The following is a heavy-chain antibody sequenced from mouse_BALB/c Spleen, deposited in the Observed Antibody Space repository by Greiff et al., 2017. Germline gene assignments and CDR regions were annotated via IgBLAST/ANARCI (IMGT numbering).Heavy chain of an antibody. D-gene: IGHD1-2*01. CDR3: TREDITTARILAY. Sequence: LQQPGSELVRPGASVKLSCKASGYTFTSYWMHWVKQRHGQGLEWIGNIYPGSGSTNYDEKFKSKGTLTVDTSSSTAYMHLSSLTSEDSAVYYCTREDITTARILAYWGQGTLVTVSA. CDR1: GYTFTSYW. CDR2: IYPGSGST. J-gene: IGHJ3*01. V-gene: IGHV1S22*01.